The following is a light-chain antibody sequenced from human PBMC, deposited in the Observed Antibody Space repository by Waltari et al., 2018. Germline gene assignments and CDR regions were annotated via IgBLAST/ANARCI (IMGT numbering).Light chain of an antibody. Sequence: QSALTQPASVSGSPGQSITISCTGTSSDIGGHNYLSWYQQHPGKAPKLVIFEVTTRTSGVSNRFAGSQSGNTASLTISGLQAEDEADYYCTSYTTSVTWVFGGGTKVTVL. CDR1: SSDIGGHNY. CDR2: EVT. V-gene: IGLV2-14*01. J-gene: IGLJ3*02. CDR3: TSYTTSVTWV.